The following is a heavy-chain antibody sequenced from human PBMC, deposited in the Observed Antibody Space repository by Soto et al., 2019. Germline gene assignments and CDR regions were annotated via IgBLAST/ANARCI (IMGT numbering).Heavy chain of an antibody. CDR3: ARDRDDYGMDV. CDR1: GFTFSSYS. V-gene: IGHV3-21*01. Sequence: PGRSLRLSCAPSGFTFSSYSMKWVRQAPGKGPGWVSSISSSSSYIYYADSVKGRFTISRDNAKNSLYLQMNSLRAEDTAVYYCARDRDDYGMDVWGQGTTVTVSS. J-gene: IGHJ6*02. CDR2: ISSSSSYI.